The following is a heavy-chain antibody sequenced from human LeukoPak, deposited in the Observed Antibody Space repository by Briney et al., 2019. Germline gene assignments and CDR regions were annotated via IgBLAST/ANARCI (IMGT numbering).Heavy chain of an antibody. CDR3: ARVRAYSDFVGNFDL. Sequence: SETLSLTCTVSGGSISSHYWSWIRQPAGKRLEWIGRIWATGSTVDNPSFRSRLTLSIDRSKSQLSLKLTSMAAADSAVYYRARVRAYSDFVGNFDLWGHGIPVTVSS. J-gene: IGHJ2*01. CDR1: GGSISSHY. D-gene: IGHD4-11*01. V-gene: IGHV4-4*07. CDR2: IWATGST.